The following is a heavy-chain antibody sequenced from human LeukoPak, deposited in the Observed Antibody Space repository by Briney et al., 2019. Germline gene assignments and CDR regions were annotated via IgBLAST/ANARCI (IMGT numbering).Heavy chain of an antibody. J-gene: IGHJ5*02. V-gene: IGHV4-59*04. CDR3: SRHEHKALAGDT. D-gene: IGHD6-19*01. CDR1: RGSLSSDY. Sequence: SETLSLTCTVSRGSLSSDYWSWIRQSPGKGLEWIGTIYYSGNTFYNPSLKSRVTISVDTSINHFSLTLTSLTAADTAVYFCSRHEHKALAGDTWGQGTLVTVSS. CDR2: IYYSGNT.